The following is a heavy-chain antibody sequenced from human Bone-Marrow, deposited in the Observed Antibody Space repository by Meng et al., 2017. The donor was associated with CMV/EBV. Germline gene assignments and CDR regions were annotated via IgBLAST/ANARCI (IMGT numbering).Heavy chain of an antibody. D-gene: IGHD3-3*01. CDR2: IYYSGST. J-gene: IGHJ3*02. CDR1: GGSISSSSYY. Sequence: SETLSLTCTVSGGSISSSSYYWSWIRQPPGKGLEWIGYIYYSGSTNYNPSLKSRVTISVDTSKNQFSLKLSSVTAADTAVYYCARGADYDFWSGPPIGAFDIWGQGTMVTVSS. V-gene: IGHV4-61*01. CDR3: ARGADYDFWSGPPIGAFDI.